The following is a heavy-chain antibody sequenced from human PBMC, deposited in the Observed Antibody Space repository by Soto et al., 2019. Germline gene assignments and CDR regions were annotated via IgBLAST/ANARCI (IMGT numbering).Heavy chain of an antibody. J-gene: IGHJ4*02. CDR3: ARVGWGGDS. CDR1: GASVSSGSYF. Sequence: QVQLQESGPGLVKPSETLSLTCTVSGASVSSGSYFWSWIRQPPGKGLEWIGYICYSGKTNYNPSLESRVATSRDTSKNQFSLRLNSVTVADTAMYYCARVGWGGDSWVQGSLVTVSS. D-gene: IGHD7-27*01. CDR2: ICYSGKT. V-gene: IGHV4-61*01.